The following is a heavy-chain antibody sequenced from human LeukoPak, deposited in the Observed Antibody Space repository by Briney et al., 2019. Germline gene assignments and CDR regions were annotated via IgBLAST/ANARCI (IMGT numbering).Heavy chain of an antibody. J-gene: IGHJ4*02. CDR3: ASLGRIAAAGTGCHY. Sequence: PSQTLSLTCTVSGGSISSGSYYWSWIRQPAGKGLEWIGRIYTSGSTNYNPSLKSRVTISVDTSKNQFSLKLSSVTAADTAVYYCASLGRIAAAGTGCHYWGQGTLVTVSS. D-gene: IGHD6-13*01. V-gene: IGHV4-61*02. CDR2: IYTSGST. CDR1: GGSISSGSYY.